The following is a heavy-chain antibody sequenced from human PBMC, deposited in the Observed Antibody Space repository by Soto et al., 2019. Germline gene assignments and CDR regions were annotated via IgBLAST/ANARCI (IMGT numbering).Heavy chain of an antibody. Sequence: GGSLRLSCAASGFTFSSYVMHWVRQAPGKGLEWVAVISYDGSNKYYADSVKGRFTISRDNSKNTLYLQMNSLRAEYMAVYYCAKGRVYSYGYFDYWGQGTLVTVSS. CDR2: ISYDGSNK. CDR1: GFTFSSYV. J-gene: IGHJ4*02. V-gene: IGHV3-30*18. CDR3: AKGRVYSYGYFDY. D-gene: IGHD5-18*01.